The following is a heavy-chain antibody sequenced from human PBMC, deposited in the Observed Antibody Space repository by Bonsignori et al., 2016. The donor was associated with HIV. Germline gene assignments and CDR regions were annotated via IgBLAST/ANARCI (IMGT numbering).Heavy chain of an antibody. CDR2: IKQDGSEK. D-gene: IGHD3-10*01. CDR3: WVRGD. J-gene: IGHJ4*02. V-gene: IGHV3-7*01. Sequence: WIRQPPGKGLEWVANIKQDGSEKYYVDSVKGRFTISRDNAKNSLYLQMNSLRAEDTAVYYCWVRGDSGQGTLVTVSS.